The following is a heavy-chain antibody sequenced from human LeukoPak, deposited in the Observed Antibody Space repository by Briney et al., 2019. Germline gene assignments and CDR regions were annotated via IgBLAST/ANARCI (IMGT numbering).Heavy chain of an antibody. J-gene: IGHJ5*02. CDR3: ARADRLHGGPYLIGP. D-gene: IGHD2-21*01. Sequence: ASVKVSCKTSGYSFTDYYMHWVRQAPGQGLEWMGWINPNSGGTSSTQKFQGRVTMTRDTSITTVYMEVNWLTSDDTAIYYCARADRLHGGPYLIGPWGQGTLVTVSS. CDR1: GYSFTDYY. V-gene: IGHV1-2*02. CDR2: INPNSGGT.